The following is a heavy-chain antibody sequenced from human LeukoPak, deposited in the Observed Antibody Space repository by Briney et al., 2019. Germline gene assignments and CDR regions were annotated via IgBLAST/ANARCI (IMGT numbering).Heavy chain of an antibody. V-gene: IGHV1-2*02. Sequence: ASVKVSCKSSGYTFTGYYLHWLRQAPGQGLEWMGWINPNSGGTNYAQKFQGRVTMTRDTSISTAYMELSSLRSEDTAVYYCARGPLQDELQGAFDIWGQGTMVTVSS. D-gene: IGHD1-26*01. CDR1: GYTFTGYY. CDR3: ARGPLQDELQGAFDI. J-gene: IGHJ3*02. CDR2: INPNSGGT.